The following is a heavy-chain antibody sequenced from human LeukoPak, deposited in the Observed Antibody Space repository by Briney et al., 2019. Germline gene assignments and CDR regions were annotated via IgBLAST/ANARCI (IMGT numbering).Heavy chain of an antibody. CDR1: GFTFSSYA. D-gene: IGHD3-16*01. J-gene: IGHJ3*02. Sequence: PGGSLRLSCAASGFTFSSYAMSWVRQAPGKGLEWVSTVSGGGGSTSYADSVKGRFTISRDNAKNTLYLQMNSLRAEDTAVYFCAKESSGGPRAAFHIWGQGTMVTVSS. V-gene: IGHV3-23*01. CDR3: AKESSGGPRAAFHI. CDR2: VSGGGGST.